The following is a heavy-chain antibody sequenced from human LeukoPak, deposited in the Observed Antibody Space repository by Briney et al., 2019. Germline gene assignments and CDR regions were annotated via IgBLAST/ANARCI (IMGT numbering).Heavy chain of an antibody. V-gene: IGHV3-30-3*01. CDR3: PRDDTVRGFTYGRLGF. J-gene: IGHJ4*02. D-gene: IGHD5-18*01. Sequence: GRSLRLSCAASGFTFSAYAMHWVRQAPGKGLEWLAVISYDGNNKYYADSVKGRFTISRDNSKNALYLQMNSLRAEDTAVYYCPRDDTVRGFTYGRLGFWGQGTLVTVSS. CDR2: ISYDGNNK. CDR1: GFTFSAYA.